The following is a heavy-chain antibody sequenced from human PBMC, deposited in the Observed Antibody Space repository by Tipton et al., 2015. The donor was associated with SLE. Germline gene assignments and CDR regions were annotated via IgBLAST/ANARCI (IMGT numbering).Heavy chain of an antibody. CDR2: INHSGST. J-gene: IGHJ4*02. D-gene: IGHD6-19*01. CDR3: ARADIAVAGTFDY. CDR1: GGSISSHY. Sequence: TLSLTCTVSGGSISSHYWSWIRQPPGKGLEWIGEINHSGSTNYNPSLKSRVTISVDTSKNQFSLKLSSVTAADTAVYYCARADIAVAGTFDYWGQGTLVTVSS. V-gene: IGHV4-59*11.